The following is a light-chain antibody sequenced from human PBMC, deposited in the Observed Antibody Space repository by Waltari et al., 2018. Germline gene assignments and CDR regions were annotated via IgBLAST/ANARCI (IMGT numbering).Light chain of an antibody. CDR3: QQYGSSRRT. V-gene: IGKV3-20*01. J-gene: IGKJ1*01. CDR2: AAS. CDR1: QSVSSNY. Sequence: EIVLTQSPGTLSLSPGERATLSCRASQSVSSNYLAWYQQKPGQAPRLLIYAASTRATGIPDRFSGSGSGTDFTLTISRLEPEDFAVYYCQQYGSSRRTFGQGTKVEIK.